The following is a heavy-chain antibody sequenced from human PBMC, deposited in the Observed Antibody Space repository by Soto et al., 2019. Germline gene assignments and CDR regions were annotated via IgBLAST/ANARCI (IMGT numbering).Heavy chain of an antibody. J-gene: IGHJ6*02. V-gene: IGHV3-23*01. D-gene: IGHD3-3*01. CDR2: ISGSGGST. Sequence: GGSLRLSCAASVFTFSSYAMSWVRQAPGKGLEWVSAISGSGGSTYYADSVKGRFTISRDNSKNTLYLQMNSLRAEDTAVYYCANGKYYDFWSGYNYGMDVWGQGTTVTVSS. CDR3: ANGKYYDFWSGYNYGMDV. CDR1: VFTFSSYA.